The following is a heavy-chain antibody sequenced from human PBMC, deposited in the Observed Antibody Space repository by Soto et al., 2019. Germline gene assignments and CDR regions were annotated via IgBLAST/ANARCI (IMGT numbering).Heavy chain of an antibody. Sequence: PGGSLRLSCAASGFTVSSNYMSWVRQAPGKGLEWVSVIYSGGSTYYADSVKGRFTISRDNSKNTLYLQMNSLRAKDTAVYYCARDHSSGTTYAFDIWGQGTMVTVSS. V-gene: IGHV3-53*01. CDR2: IYSGGST. D-gene: IGHD3-3*01. CDR1: GFTVSSNY. CDR3: ARDHSSGTTYAFDI. J-gene: IGHJ3*02.